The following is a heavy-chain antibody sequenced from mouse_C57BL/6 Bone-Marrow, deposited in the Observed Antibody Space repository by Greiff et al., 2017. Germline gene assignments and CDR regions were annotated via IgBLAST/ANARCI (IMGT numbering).Heavy chain of an antibody. Sequence: VQLQQSGAELVRPGASVKLSCTASGFNIKDDYMHWVKQRPGKGLEWIGQIYPGDGDTNYNGKFKGKATLTADKSSSTAYMQLSSLTSEDSAVYFCARHCFFDYWGQGTTLTVSS. CDR2: IYPGDGDT. CDR3: ARHCFFDY. J-gene: IGHJ2*01. V-gene: IGHV1-80*01. CDR1: GFNIKDDY.